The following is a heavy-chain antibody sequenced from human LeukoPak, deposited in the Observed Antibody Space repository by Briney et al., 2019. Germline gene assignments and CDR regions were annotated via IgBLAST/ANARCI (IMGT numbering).Heavy chain of an antibody. V-gene: IGHV3-53*01. CDR3: ARYYYDRSGYPYYLDY. Sequence: PGGSLRLSCAASGLTVTSNYMSWVRQAPGKGLEWVSLIYSGGSTHYADSVKGRFTISRDNSKNTVYLQMNSLRAEDTAVYYCARYYYDRSGYPYYLDYWGQGTMVTVSS. J-gene: IGHJ4*02. CDR2: IYSGGST. CDR1: GLTVTSNY. D-gene: IGHD3-22*01.